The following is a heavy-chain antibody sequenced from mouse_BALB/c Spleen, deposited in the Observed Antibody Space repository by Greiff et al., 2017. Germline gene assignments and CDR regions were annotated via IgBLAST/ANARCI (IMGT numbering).Heavy chain of an antibody. V-gene: IGHV5-17*02. Sequence: DVQLVESGGGLVQPGGSRKLSCAASGFTFSSFGMHWVRQAPEKGLEWVAYISSGSSTIYYADTVKGRFTISRDNPKNTLFLQMTSLRSEDTAMYYCARSRGNYAMDYWGQGTSVTVSS. CDR2: ISSGSSTI. CDR3: ARSRGNYAMDY. CDR1: GFTFSSFG. J-gene: IGHJ4*01.